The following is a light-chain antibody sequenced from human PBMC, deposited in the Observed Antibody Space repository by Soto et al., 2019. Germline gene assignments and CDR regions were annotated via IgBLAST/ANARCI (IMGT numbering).Light chain of an antibody. CDR3: LQHYSYPRT. J-gene: IGKJ1*01. V-gene: IGKV1-17*03. CDR1: QDISNA. Sequence: DIQMTQSPSAMSASVGDRVTITCRASQDISNALGWFQQKPGEVPKRLIYAASSLQSGVPSRFGGSGSGTEFTLTITSLQPEDFATYDCLQHYSYPRTFGQGAKVEV. CDR2: AAS.